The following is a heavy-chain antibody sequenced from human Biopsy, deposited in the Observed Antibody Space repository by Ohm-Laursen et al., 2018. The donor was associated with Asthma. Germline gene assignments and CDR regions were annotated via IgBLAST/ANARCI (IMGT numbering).Heavy chain of an antibody. CDR3: AGEATSGEVPFGYFYALDV. J-gene: IGHJ6*04. V-gene: IGHV1-46*01. D-gene: IGHD2-2*01. CDR2: INPFGGSS. CDR1: GYTFTSYY. Sequence: SVKVSCKASGYTFTSYYMHWVRQAPGHGLEWMGMINPFGGSSNFAQKFQGRLTMTRDTSTRTVYMELSSLRSEDTAVYYCAGEATSGEVPFGYFYALDVWGGGTTVTVSS.